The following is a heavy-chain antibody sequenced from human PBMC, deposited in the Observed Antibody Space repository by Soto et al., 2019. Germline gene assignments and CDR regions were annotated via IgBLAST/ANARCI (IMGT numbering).Heavy chain of an antibody. J-gene: IGHJ6*02. CDR3: ARRSGYNFYYNYYGMDV. CDR2: ISYSGTT. CDR1: GGSISSSNYY. D-gene: IGHD3-22*01. Sequence: SETLSLTCTVSGGSISSSNYYWGWIRQPPGKGLEWIGSISYSGTTYYNPSPKSRVTISVDTSKNQFSLKLSSVTAADTAVYYCARRSGYNFYYNYYGMDVWGQGTTVTVSS. V-gene: IGHV4-39*01.